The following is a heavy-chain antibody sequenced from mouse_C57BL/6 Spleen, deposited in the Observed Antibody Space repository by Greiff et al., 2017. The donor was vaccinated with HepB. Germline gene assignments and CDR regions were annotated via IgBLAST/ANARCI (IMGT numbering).Heavy chain of an antibody. CDR2: IDPEDGET. J-gene: IGHJ2*01. D-gene: IGHD2-10*02. CDR3: ARWVWGIDY. CDR1: GFNIKDYY. V-gene: IGHV14-2*01. Sequence: VHVKQSGAELVKPGASVKLSCTASGFNIKDYYMHWVKQRTEQGLEWIGRIDPEDGETKYAQKFQGKATITADTSSNTAYLQLSSLTSEDTAVYYCARWVWGIDYWGQGTTLTVSS.